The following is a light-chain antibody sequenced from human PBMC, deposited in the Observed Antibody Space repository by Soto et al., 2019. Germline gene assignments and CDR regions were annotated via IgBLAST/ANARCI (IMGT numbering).Light chain of an antibody. V-gene: IGLV2-14*01. CDR2: DVS. Sequence: QSVLTQPASVSGSPGQSITISCTGTSSDVGSYNYVSWYQQHPGKAPKLMIYDVSNRPSGVSNRFSGSKSGNTASLTISGLQAEDEADYYCSSYTTTRPVVFGGGTKVTVL. J-gene: IGLJ2*01. CDR1: SSDVGSYNY. CDR3: SSYTTTRPVV.